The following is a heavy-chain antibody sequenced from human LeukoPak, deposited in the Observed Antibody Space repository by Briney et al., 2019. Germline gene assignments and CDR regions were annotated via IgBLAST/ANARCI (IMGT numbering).Heavy chain of an antibody. Sequence: SETLSLTCTVSGGSISSYYWSWIRQPAGKGLEWIGRIYTSGSTNYNPSLKSRVTMSVDTSKNQFSLKLSSVTAADTAVYYCARDTFGSSGYPQGFDYWGQGTLVTVSS. CDR3: ARDTFGSSGYPQGFDY. CDR2: IYTSGST. D-gene: IGHD3-22*01. CDR1: GGSISSYY. J-gene: IGHJ4*02. V-gene: IGHV4-4*07.